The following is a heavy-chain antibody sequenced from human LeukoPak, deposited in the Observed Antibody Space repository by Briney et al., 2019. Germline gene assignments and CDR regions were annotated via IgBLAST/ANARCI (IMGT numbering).Heavy chain of an antibody. CDR3: ARAPEYYYDSSGSFLDY. J-gene: IGHJ4*02. D-gene: IGHD3-22*01. V-gene: IGHV3-21*01. CDR2: ISSSSSYI. CDR1: GFTFSSYS. Sequence: PGGSLRLSCAASGFTFSSYSMNWVRQAPGKGLEWVSSISSSSSYIYYADSVKGRFTISRDNAKNSLYLQMNSLRAEDTAVYYCARAPEYYYDSSGSFLDYWGQGTLVTVSS.